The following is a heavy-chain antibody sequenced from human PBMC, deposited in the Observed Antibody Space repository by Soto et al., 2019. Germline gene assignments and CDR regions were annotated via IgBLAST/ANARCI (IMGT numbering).Heavy chain of an antibody. CDR2: IKQDGSEK. CDR1: GFTFSSYW. V-gene: IGHV3-7*01. Sequence: GGSLRLSCAASGFTFSSYWMSWVRQAPGKGLEWVANIKQDGSEKYYVDSVKGRFTISRDNAKNSLYLQMNSLMAEDTAVYYCARDFVVVAATRTNWFDPWGQGTLVTVSS. J-gene: IGHJ5*02. CDR3: ARDFVVVAATRTNWFDP. D-gene: IGHD2-15*01.